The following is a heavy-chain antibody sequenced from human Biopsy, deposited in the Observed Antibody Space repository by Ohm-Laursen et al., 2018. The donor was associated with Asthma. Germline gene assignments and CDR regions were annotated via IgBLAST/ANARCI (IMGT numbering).Heavy chain of an antibody. V-gene: IGHV3-30-3*01. CDR2: ITFDGSTQ. J-gene: IGHJ4*02. D-gene: IGHD6-13*01. CDR1: GRHFGSYN. Sequence: SSLRLSCAASGRHFGSYNMHWARQAPGKGLEWVAVITFDGSTQHYEDSVKGRFTISRDNSKNMLFLQMNSLRAEDTAVYYCLRDTLGYYFDIWGQGTQVTVSS. CDR3: LRDTLGYYFDI.